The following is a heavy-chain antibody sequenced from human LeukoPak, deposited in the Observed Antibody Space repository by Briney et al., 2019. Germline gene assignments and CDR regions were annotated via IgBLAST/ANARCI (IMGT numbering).Heavy chain of an antibody. J-gene: IGHJ4*02. Sequence: PSETLSLTCTVSGGSISSSSYYWGWIRQPPGKGLEWIGSIYYSGSTYYNPSLKSRVTISVDTSKNQFSLKLSSVTAADTAVYYCARMTYGSGSYYTPKMADSSGYHFDYWGQGTLVTVSS. CDR3: ARMTYGSGSYYTPKMADSSGYHFDY. V-gene: IGHV4-39*07. D-gene: IGHD3-10*01. CDR1: GGSISSSSYY. CDR2: IYYSGST.